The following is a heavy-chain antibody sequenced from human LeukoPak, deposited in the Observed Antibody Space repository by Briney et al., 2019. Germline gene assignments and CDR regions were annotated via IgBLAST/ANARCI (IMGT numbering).Heavy chain of an antibody. D-gene: IGHD3-22*01. Sequence: SETLSLTCTVSGGSISSYYWSWIRQPPGKGLEWIGYIYYSGSTNYNPSLKSRVTISVDTSKNQFFLKLSSVTAADTAVYYCARHYYDSSGYSYYFDYWGQGTLVTVSS. J-gene: IGHJ4*02. CDR3: ARHYYDSSGYSYYFDY. V-gene: IGHV4-59*08. CDR2: IYYSGST. CDR1: GGSISSYY.